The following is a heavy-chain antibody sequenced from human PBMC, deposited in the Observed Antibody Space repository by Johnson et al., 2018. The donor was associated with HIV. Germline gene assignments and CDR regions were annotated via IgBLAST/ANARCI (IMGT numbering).Heavy chain of an antibody. J-gene: IGHJ3*02. CDR2: IWYGGSNK. Sequence: VQPGRSLRLSCAASGFSLSTYDLHWVRQAPGRGLEWVALIWYGGSNKYNADSVKGRFTISRDNSKNTLYLQVNGLRVEDTAVFYCASGEDYGGNYGALDIWGQGTMVTVSS. V-gene: IGHV3-33*01. CDR3: ASGEDYGGNYGALDI. CDR1: GFSLSTYD. D-gene: IGHD4-23*01.